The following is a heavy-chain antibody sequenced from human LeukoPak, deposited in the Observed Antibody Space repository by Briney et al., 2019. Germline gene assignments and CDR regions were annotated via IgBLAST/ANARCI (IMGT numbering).Heavy chain of an antibody. CDR2: IIPIFGTA. V-gene: IGHV1-69*13. CDR3: ARRRRTSRYGDDLPAFYGMDV. CDR1: GGTFSSYA. D-gene: IGHD4-17*01. Sequence: ASVKVSCTASGGTFSSYAISWVRQAPGQGLEWMGGIIPIFGTANYAQKFQGRVTITADESTSTAYMELSSLRSEDTAVYYCARRRRTSRYGDDLPAFYGMDVWGQGTTVTVSS. J-gene: IGHJ6*02.